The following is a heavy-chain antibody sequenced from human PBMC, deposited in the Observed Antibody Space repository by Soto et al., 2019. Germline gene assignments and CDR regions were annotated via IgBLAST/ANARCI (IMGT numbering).Heavy chain of an antibody. J-gene: IGHJ6*03. CDR2: ISAYNGNT. D-gene: IGHD3-9*01. CDR3: ARDSLRYFDWSPPHYYYYMDV. CDR1: GYTFTSYG. Sequence: GASVKVSCKASGYTFTSYGISWVRQAPGQGLEWMGWISAYNGNTNYAQKLQGRVTMTTDTSTSTAYMELRSLRSDDTAVYYCARDSLRYFDWSPPHYYYYMDVWGKGTTVTVSS. V-gene: IGHV1-18*01.